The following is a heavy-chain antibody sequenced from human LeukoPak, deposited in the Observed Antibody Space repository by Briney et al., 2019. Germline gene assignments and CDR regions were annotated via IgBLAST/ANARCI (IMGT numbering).Heavy chain of an antibody. Sequence: GGSLRLSCAASGFTFSSYAMHWVRQAPGKGLEWVAVISYDGSNKYYADSVKGRFTISRDNSKNTLYLQMNSLRAEDTAVYYCAKEPYSSGWYFDYWGQGTLVTVSS. J-gene: IGHJ4*02. CDR1: GFTFSSYA. V-gene: IGHV3-30*04. D-gene: IGHD6-19*01. CDR2: ISYDGSNK. CDR3: AKEPYSSGWYFDY.